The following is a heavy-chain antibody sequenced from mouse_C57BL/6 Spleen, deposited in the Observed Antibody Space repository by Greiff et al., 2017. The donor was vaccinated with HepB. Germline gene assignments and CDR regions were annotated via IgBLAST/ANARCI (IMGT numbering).Heavy chain of an antibody. CDR3: ATHYYERRYAMDY. CDR1: GYTFTSYW. CDR2: IDPSDSYT. Sequence: QVQLQQPGAELVRPGTSVKLSCKASGYTFTSYWMHWVKQRPGQGLEWIGVIDPSDSYTNYNQKFKGKATLTVDTSSSTAYMQLSSLTSEDSAVYYCATHYYERRYAMDYWGQGTSVTVSS. J-gene: IGHJ4*01. D-gene: IGHD1-2*01. V-gene: IGHV1-59*01.